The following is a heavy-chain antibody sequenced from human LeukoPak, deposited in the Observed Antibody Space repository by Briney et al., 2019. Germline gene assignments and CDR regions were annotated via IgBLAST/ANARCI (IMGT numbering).Heavy chain of an antibody. D-gene: IGHD2-2*02. Sequence: SQSLSLTCSVSGGSISTYYWSWIRQSPGKRLECIGYIYHNGDTNYNPSFKSRVTISVDTSKKHFSLRLMSVTAADTAIYYCARHSYTPFDYWGQGSLVTVSS. CDR1: GGSISTYY. J-gene: IGHJ4*02. CDR2: IYHNGDT. CDR3: ARHSYTPFDY. V-gene: IGHV4-59*08.